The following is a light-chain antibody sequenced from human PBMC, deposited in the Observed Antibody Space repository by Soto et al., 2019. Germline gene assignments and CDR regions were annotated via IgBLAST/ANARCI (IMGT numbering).Light chain of an antibody. Sequence: QLTQSPSSMSASVGDRITITCRTSESISGYLSWYQQKAGQPPKLLIFAASSLQNGVPSRFSGRGSGTEYTLTISSLQADDFATYYCHQSYISPPAFGQGTKVDIK. J-gene: IGKJ1*01. CDR1: ESISGY. CDR3: HQSYISPPA. CDR2: AAS. V-gene: IGKV1-39*01.